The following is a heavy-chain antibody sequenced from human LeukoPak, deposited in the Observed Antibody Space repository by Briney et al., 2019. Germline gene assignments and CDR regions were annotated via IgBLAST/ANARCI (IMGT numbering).Heavy chain of an antibody. D-gene: IGHD3-22*01. J-gene: IGHJ3*02. V-gene: IGHV4-39*01. CDR3: ARNETSGYFDI. CDR2: MYNSGSI. CDR1: GGSISSSTHY. Sequence: SETLSLTCTVSGGSISSSTHYWGWIRQSPGKGLEWIGSMYNSGSISYNPSLRSRVTINVDTYKNQFSLNFNSVTAADTALYFCARNETSGYFDIWGQRAIAAVSS.